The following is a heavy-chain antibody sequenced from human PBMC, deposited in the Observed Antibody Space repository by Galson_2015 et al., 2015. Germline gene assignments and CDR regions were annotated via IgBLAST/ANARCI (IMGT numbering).Heavy chain of an antibody. CDR1: SFTFRSYA. CDR2: ISGSGGIT. Sequence: SLRLSCAASSFTFRSYAMSWVRQAPGKGLEWVSAISGSGGITNYADSVKGRFTISRDNSKKTLYLQMNSLRVEDTAVYYCAQNAGDAEGFDFYYMDVWGKGTTVTVTS. CDR3: AQNAGDAEGFDFYYMDV. J-gene: IGHJ6*03. V-gene: IGHV3-23*01. D-gene: IGHD3-16*01.